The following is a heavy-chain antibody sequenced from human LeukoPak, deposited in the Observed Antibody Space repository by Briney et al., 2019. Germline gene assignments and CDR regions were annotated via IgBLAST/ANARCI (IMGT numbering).Heavy chain of an antibody. CDR3: AKGYSGWYMSFDY. V-gene: IGHV3-23*01. CDR2: ISGSGGST. D-gene: IGHD6-19*01. CDR1: GFTFSGYA. J-gene: IGHJ4*02. Sequence: GSLRLSCAASGFTFSGYAMSWVRQAPGKGLEWVSAISGSGGSTYYADSVKGRFTISRDNSKNTLYLQMNSLRAEDTAVYYCAKGYSGWYMSFDYWGQGTLVTVSS.